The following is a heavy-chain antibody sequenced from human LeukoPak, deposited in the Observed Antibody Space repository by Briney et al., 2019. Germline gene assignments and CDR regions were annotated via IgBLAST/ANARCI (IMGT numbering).Heavy chain of an antibody. CDR1: GGTISTYA. CDR2: ISAYNGNT. J-gene: IGHJ4*02. D-gene: IGHD2-15*01. V-gene: IGHV1-18*01. Sequence: EASVKVSCKASGGTISTYAISWVRQAPGQGLEWMGWISAYNGNTNYAQKLQGRVTMTTDTSTSTAYMELRSLRSDDTAVYYCAREGYCSGGSCYSGVPDYWGQGTLVTVSS. CDR3: AREGYCSGGSCYSGVPDY.